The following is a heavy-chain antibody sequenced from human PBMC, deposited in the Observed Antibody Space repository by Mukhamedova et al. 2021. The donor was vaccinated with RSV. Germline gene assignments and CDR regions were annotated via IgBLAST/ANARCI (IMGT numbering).Heavy chain of an antibody. D-gene: IGHD1-26*01. CDR3: AKASYSGSYSRLHYFDY. V-gene: IGHV3-30*18. Sequence: SSYGMHWVRQAPGKGLEWVAVISYDGSNKYYADSVKGRFTISRDNSKNTLYLQMNSLRAEDTAVYYCAKASYSGSYSRLHYFDYW. CDR2: ISYDGSNK. CDR1: SSYG. J-gene: IGHJ4*01.